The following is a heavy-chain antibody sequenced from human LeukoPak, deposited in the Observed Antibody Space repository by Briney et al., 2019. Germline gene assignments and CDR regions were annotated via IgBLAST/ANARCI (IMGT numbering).Heavy chain of an antibody. D-gene: IGHD3-22*01. J-gene: IGHJ3*02. CDR1: GGSISNYY. Sequence: PSETLSLTCTVSGGSISNYYWNWIRQPAGKGLEWIGRIYHSGSTYYNPSLKSRVTISVDTSKNQFSLKLSSVTAADTAVYYCAIYTYYYDSSGRFDIWGQGTMVTVSS. CDR2: IYHSGST. V-gene: IGHV4-4*07. CDR3: AIYTYYYDSSGRFDI.